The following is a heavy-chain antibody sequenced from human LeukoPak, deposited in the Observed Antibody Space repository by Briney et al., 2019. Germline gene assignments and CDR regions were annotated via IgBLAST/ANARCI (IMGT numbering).Heavy chain of an antibody. CDR2: ISSSGSTI. D-gene: IGHD3-9*01. CDR3: AKDIGYFDWLGLFDY. J-gene: IGHJ4*02. CDR1: GFTFSDYY. V-gene: IGHV3-11*01. Sequence: GGSLRLSCAASGFTFSDYYMSWIRQAPGKGLEWVSYISSSGSTIYYADSVKGRFTISRDNAKNSLYLQMNSLRAEDTALYYCAKDIGYFDWLGLFDYWGQGTLVTVSS.